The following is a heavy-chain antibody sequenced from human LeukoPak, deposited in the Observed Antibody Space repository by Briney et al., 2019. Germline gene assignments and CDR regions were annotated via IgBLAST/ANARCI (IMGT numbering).Heavy chain of an antibody. CDR3: VRDLGELLIYYFVY. V-gene: IGHV3-48*01. J-gene: IGHJ4*02. CDR2: ISSSSSTI. Sequence: GGSLRLSCAASGFTFSSYSMNWVRQAPGKGLEWVSYISSSSSTIYYADSVKGRFTISRDNAKNSLYLQMNSLRAEDTAVYYCVRDLGELLIYYFVYWGQGTLVTVSS. D-gene: IGHD1-26*01. CDR1: GFTFSSYS.